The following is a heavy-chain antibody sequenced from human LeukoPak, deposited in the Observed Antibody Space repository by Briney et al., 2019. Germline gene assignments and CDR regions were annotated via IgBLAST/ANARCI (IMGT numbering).Heavy chain of an antibody. CDR3: ARALFGNDRVSFTEFDF. Sequence: ASVKVSCKASGYTFNAYAITWVRQAPGQGLEWMGWIRTYNGETHYAEKLQGRVTMTTDTSTSTAYMELRSLTSDDTAVCYCARALFGNDRVSFTEFDFWGQGTLVTVSS. V-gene: IGHV1-18*01. J-gene: IGHJ4*02. CDR1: GYTFNAYA. D-gene: IGHD1-1*01. CDR2: IRTYNGET.